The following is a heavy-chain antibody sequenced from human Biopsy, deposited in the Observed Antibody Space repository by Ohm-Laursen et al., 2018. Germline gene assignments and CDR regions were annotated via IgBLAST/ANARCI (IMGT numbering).Heavy chain of an antibody. J-gene: IGHJ5*02. Sequence: SVKVSCKASGYTFTGYHVHWVRQAPGQGLEWMGWINAKAGDTNYAQKFQGRVTMTRDTSISTAYVDLSSLRPDDTAVYYCTRGGYYYDSLAYYYWFDPWGQGTLVTVSS. CDR3: TRGGYYYDSLAYYYWFDP. V-gene: IGHV1-2*02. D-gene: IGHD3-22*01. CDR1: GYTFTGYH. CDR2: INAKAGDT.